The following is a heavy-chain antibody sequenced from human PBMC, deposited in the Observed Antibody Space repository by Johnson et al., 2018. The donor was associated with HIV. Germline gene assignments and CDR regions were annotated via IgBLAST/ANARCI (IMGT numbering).Heavy chain of an antibody. Sequence: QAPGKGLEWVAFIRYDGSNKNNEDSVKGRFTISRDNSKNTLYLQMSSLRPEDTAVHYCAKDGYRAALDVWGQGTMVTVST. CDR3: AKDGYRAALDV. V-gene: IGHV3-30*02. CDR2: IRYDGSNK. D-gene: IGHD5-24*01. J-gene: IGHJ3*01.